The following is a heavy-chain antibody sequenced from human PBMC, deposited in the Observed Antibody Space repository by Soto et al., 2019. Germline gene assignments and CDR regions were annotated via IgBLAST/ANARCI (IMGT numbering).Heavy chain of an antibody. D-gene: IGHD2-2*01. CDR3: VRDTMRASAAASLDY. V-gene: IGHV3-48*03. CDR1: GFTFSTYE. Sequence: GSLRLSCAASGFTFSTYEFNWVRQAPGRGLEWISYISVSGNIIKYAESVKGRFTISRDNAENSLHLHMSNLRVDDTALYFCVRDTMRASAAASLDYWGQGTQVTVSS. J-gene: IGHJ4*02. CDR2: ISVSGNII.